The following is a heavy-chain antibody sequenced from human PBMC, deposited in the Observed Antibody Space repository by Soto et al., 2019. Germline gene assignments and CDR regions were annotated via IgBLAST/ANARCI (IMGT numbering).Heavy chain of an antibody. CDR1: GGSISSYY. CDR2: IYYSGST. V-gene: IGHV4-59*01. Sequence: PSETLPLPCTVAGGSISSYYWSWIRQPPGKGLEWIGYIYYSGSTNCNPSLKSRVTISVDTSKNQFSLKLSSVTAADTAVYYCARGGHEYYFDYWGQGTLVTVSS. CDR3: ARGGHEYYFDY. J-gene: IGHJ4*02.